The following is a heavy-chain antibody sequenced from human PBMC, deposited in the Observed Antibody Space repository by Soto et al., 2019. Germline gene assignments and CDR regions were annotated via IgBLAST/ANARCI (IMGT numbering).Heavy chain of an antibody. J-gene: IGHJ4*02. V-gene: IGHV1-69*12. D-gene: IGHD3-10*01. CDR2: IIPIFGTA. CDR3: ARGPNTYYYGSGSYLSYYFDY. Sequence: QVQLVQSGAEVKKPGSSVKVSCKASGGTFSSYAISWVRQAPGQGLEWMGGIIPIFGTANYAQKFQGRVTITADESTSTAYMELSSQRSEDTAVYYCARGPNTYYYGSGSYLSYYFDYWGQGTLVTVSS. CDR1: GGTFSSYA.